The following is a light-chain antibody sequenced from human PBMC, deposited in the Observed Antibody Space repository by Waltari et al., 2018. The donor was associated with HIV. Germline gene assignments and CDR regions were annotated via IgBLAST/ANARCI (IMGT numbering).Light chain of an antibody. Sequence: EIVLTQSPGTLSLSPGERATLSCRASQSVSSTYLAWYQQKPGQAPRRLICGASSRATGIPYRFSGSESETDFTLTSSRLEPEDFAVYYCQQYGTSPLTFGPGTKVDIK. CDR1: QSVSSTY. CDR3: QQYGTSPLT. J-gene: IGKJ3*01. CDR2: GAS. V-gene: IGKV3-20*01.